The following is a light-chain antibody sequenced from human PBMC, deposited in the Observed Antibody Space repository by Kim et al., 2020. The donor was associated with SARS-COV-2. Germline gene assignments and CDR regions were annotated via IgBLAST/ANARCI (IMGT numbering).Light chain of an antibody. CDR3: GTWDTSLRIGV. J-gene: IGLJ2*01. CDR2: DNN. CDR1: TSNIGSDS. Sequence: GQKVPISCSGRTSNIGSDSVSWYQHLPGTAPKLLIYDNNKRPSGIPDRFSGSKSGTSATLAITGLQTGDEADYYCGTWDTSLRIGVFGGGTKLTVL. V-gene: IGLV1-51*01.